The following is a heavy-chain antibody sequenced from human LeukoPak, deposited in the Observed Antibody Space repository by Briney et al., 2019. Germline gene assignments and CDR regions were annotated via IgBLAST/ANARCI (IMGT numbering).Heavy chain of an antibody. J-gene: IGHJ4*02. CDR1: GFTVSSNY. CDR2: IYSTGDV. Sequence: PGGSLRLSCAASGFTVSSNYMSWVRQAPGTGLEWVSVIYSTGDVYYAESVKGRFTISRGNSKNMLYLEMNGLRAEDTAVYYCARGPRYFDYWGQGTLVTVSS. V-gene: IGHV3-53*01. CDR3: ARGPRYFDY.